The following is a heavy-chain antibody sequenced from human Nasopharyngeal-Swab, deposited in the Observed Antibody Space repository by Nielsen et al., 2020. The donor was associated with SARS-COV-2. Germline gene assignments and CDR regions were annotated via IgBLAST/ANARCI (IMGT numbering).Heavy chain of an antibody. CDR1: GFTFTDYV. D-gene: IGHD5-12*01. V-gene: IGHV3-48*01. CDR2: IPPTASHI. CDR3: ARDRGWGYTGYGSLDY. J-gene: IGHJ4*02. Sequence: GESLKISCATSGFTFTDYVMTWVRQAPGKGLEWISCIPPTASHIYYADSVRGRFTISRDNAKKSLYLQMESLRPEDTAVYYCARDRGWGYTGYGSLDYWGQGVLVTVSS.